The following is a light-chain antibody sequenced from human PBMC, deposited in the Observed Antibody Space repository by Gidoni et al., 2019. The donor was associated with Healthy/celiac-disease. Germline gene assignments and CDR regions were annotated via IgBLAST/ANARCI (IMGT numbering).Light chain of an antibody. CDR3: QQYGSSHF. CDR1: QSVRSSY. V-gene: IGKV3-20*01. CDR2: GAS. Sequence: EIVLTQSPGPLSLSPGERATLSCRASQSVRSSYLAWCQQKPGQAPRLLIYGASSRATVIPDRCSGSGSGTDFTLTISRLEPEDFAVYYCQQYGSSHFFXXXTKLEIK. J-gene: IGKJ2*01.